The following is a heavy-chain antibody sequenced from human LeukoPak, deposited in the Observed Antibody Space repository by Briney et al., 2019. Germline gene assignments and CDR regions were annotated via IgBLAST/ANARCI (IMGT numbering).Heavy chain of an antibody. D-gene: IGHD5-18*01. CDR1: GGSISSSSYY. CDR3: ARRNSYGYRR. V-gene: IGHV4-39*01. Sequence: SETLSLTCTVSGGSISSSSYYWGWIRQPPGKGLEWIGSIYYSGSTYYNPSLKSRVTISVDTSKNQFSLKLSSVTAADTAVYYCARRNSYGYRRWGQGTLVTVSS. J-gene: IGHJ1*01. CDR2: IYYSGST.